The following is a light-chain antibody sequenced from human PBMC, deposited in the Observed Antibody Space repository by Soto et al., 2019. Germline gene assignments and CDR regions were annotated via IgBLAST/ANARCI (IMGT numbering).Light chain of an antibody. CDR1: QSIGTS. CDR2: SAS. Sequence: DFQMTQSPSSLSASVGDRVSITCRASQSIGTSLNWYQQKPGKAPKLLIYSASTLQGGGPSRFSGSGSGTDFTLTISSLQPEDFATYYCQQSYTAPFTFGHGTKVDVK. J-gene: IGKJ3*01. CDR3: QQSYTAPFT. V-gene: IGKV1-39*01.